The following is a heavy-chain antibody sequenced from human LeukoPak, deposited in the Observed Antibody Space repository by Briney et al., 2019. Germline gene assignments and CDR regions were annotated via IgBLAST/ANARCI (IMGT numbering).Heavy chain of an antibody. CDR2: ITGNGDST. J-gene: IGHJ4*02. D-gene: IGHD2-21*02. V-gene: IGHV3-43*02. CDR1: GFTFDDYA. CDR3: ARDSAAGTAGFSFDY. Sequence: PGASLRLSCAASGFTFDDYAMHWVRQAPGKGLEWVSLITGNGDSTYYGDSVKGRFSISRDNIKNSLYLQMNSLRTDDTALYYCARDSAAGTAGFSFDYWGQGTLVTVSS.